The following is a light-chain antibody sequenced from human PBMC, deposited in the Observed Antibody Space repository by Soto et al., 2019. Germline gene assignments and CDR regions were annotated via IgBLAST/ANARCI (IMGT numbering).Light chain of an antibody. V-gene: IGKV3-15*01. CDR3: QQYNTWPRT. CDR2: RAS. J-gene: IGKJ1*01. Sequence: IVMTQSPATLSVSPGERATLSCRASQNIYSNVAWYQQRPGQAPRLLIYRASTRAPGIPARFSGSGSGTEFTLTISSLQSEDFTVYYCQQYNTWPRTFGQGTKVETK. CDR1: QNIYSN.